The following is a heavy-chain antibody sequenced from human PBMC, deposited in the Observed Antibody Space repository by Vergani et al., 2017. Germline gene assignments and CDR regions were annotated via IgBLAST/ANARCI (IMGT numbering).Heavy chain of an antibody. D-gene: IGHD6-25*01. Sequence: QVQLQESGPGLVKPSQTLSLTCTVSGGSISSYYWSWIRQPPGKGLEWIGYIYYSGSTNYNPSLKSRVTISVDTSKNQFSLKLSSVTAADTAVYYCARDSHSSDGEAFDIWGLGTMVTVSS. J-gene: IGHJ3*02. CDR2: IYYSGST. CDR3: ARDSHSSDGEAFDI. V-gene: IGHV4-59*01. CDR1: GGSISSYY.